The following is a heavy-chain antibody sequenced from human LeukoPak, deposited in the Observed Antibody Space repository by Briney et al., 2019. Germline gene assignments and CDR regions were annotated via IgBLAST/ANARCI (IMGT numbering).Heavy chain of an antibody. D-gene: IGHD3-3*01. J-gene: IGHJ5*02. V-gene: IGHV1-18*01. CDR1: GYTFTSYG. Sequence: ASVKVSCKASGYTFTSYGISWVRQAPGQGLEWMGWISAYNGNTNYAQKLQGRVTMTTDTSTSTAYMELRSLRSDDTAVYYCARWYYDFWSGPVWRHNWFDPWGQGTLVTVSS. CDR2: ISAYNGNT. CDR3: ARWYYDFWSGPVWRHNWFDP.